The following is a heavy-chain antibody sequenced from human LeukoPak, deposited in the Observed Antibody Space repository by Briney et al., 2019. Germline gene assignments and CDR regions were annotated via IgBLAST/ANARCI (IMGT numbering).Heavy chain of an antibody. CDR2: IKQDGSEK. J-gene: IGHJ4*02. CDR3: ARDSPPDY. CDR1: GFTFSSSW. Sequence: AGGSLRLSCVASGFTFSSSWMSWVRQAPGKGLEWVANIKQDGSEKSYVESVRGRFTISRDNAKNSLYLQLNSLRAEDTALYYCARDSPPDYWGQGTLVTVSS. V-gene: IGHV3-7*03.